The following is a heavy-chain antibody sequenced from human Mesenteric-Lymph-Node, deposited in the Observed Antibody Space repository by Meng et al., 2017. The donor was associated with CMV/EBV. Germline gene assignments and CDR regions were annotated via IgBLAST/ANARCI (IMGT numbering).Heavy chain of an antibody. Sequence: GESLKISCKGSGFSFANYWIAWVRQMPGKGLEWMGIVYPGDSDVKYSPSFQGQVTVSADKSVSTVYLQWSSLKASDSAMYYCARQGSLASSPDRNQGTYYFDYWGQGTLVTVSS. V-gene: IGHV5-51*01. D-gene: IGHD3-10*01. J-gene: IGHJ4*02. CDR2: VYPGDSDV. CDR3: ARQGSLASSPDRNQGTYYFDY. CDR1: GFSFANYW.